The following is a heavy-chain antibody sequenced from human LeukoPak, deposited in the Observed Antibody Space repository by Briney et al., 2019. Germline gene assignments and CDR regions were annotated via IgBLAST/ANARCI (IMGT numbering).Heavy chain of an antibody. CDR1: GYSINSGYY. V-gene: IGHV4-38-2*02. CDR2: IYRTGSI. CDR3: ARGSPMLRGRPFDY. J-gene: IGHJ4*02. D-gene: IGHD3-10*01. Sequence: SETLSLTCTVSGYSINSGYYWVWIRQPPGKGLEWIGSIYRTGSINYNPSLKSRVTISLDTSKNQFSLKVNSVTAADTAVYYCARGSPMLRGRPFDYWGQGTLVTVSS.